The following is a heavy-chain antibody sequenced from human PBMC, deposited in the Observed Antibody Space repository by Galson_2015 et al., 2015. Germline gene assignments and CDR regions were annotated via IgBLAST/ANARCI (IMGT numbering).Heavy chain of an antibody. J-gene: IGHJ3*02. Sequence: SLRLSCAASSFTFTINDMHWVRQAPGKALECVSLIYTGGGTDYADSVKGRFTISRDISKSTLYLQMNSLRAEDTALYYCARHNAAAGDYALDIWGRGIMVAVPS. CDR3: ARHNAAAGDYALDI. CDR1: SFTFTIND. V-gene: IGHV3-66*02. CDR2: IYTGGGT. D-gene: IGHD6-13*01.